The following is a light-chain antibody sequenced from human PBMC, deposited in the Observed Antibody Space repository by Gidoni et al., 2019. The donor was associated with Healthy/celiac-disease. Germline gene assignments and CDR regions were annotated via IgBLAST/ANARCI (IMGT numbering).Light chain of an antibody. CDR2: GAS. J-gene: IGKJ2*01. CDR1: QSVSSSY. Sequence: EIVLTQSPGTLSLSPGERATLSCRASQSVSSSYLAWYQQKPGQAPRLLIYGASSRATGIPDRFSGSGSGTDFTLTISRLEPEDFAGYYCQQGVTFXQXTKLEIK. V-gene: IGKV3-20*01. CDR3: QQGVT.